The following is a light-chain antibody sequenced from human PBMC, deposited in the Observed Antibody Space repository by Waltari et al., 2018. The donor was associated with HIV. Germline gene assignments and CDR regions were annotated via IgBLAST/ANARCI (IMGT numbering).Light chain of an antibody. CDR1: TPNIGSNT. CDR2: GKN. Sequence: QSVLTQPPSTSGTPGQRVPISCSGSTPNIGSNTVSWFQQLPGKATRVVMYGKNQRPSGVPDRVSGAKSGTSASLAIGGLQSEDEADYYCASWDDSLNGPVFGGGTTLTVL. V-gene: IGLV1-44*01. J-gene: IGLJ2*01. CDR3: ASWDDSLNGPV.